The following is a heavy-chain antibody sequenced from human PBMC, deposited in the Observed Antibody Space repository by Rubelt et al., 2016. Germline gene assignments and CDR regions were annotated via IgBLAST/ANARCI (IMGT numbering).Heavy chain of an antibody. CDR1: GGSISSSSYY. D-gene: IGHD2-15*01. CDR3: ARGSCSGGSCYSTVDY. CDR2: IYYSGST. J-gene: IGHJ4*02. V-gene: IGHV4-39*07. Sequence: QLQLQESGPGLVKPSETLSLTCTVSGGSISSSSYYWGWIRQPPGKGLEWIVSIYYSGSTYYNPSLKSRVTIEVDTSKNQFSLKLSSVTDADTAVYYCARGSCSGGSCYSTVDYWGQGTLVTVSS.